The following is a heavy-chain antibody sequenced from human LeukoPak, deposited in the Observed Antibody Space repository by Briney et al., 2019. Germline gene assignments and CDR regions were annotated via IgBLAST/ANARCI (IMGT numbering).Heavy chain of an antibody. CDR1: GFTVSSNY. V-gene: IGHV3-53*01. D-gene: IGHD6-19*01. CDR2: IYSGGST. CDR3: ARGDSSYAFDI. Sequence: GGSLRLSCAASGFTVSSNYMSWVRQAPGKGLEWVSVIYSGGSTYYADSVKGRFTIPRDNSKNTLYLQMNSLRAEDTAVYYCARGDSSYAFDIWGQGTMVTVSS. J-gene: IGHJ3*02.